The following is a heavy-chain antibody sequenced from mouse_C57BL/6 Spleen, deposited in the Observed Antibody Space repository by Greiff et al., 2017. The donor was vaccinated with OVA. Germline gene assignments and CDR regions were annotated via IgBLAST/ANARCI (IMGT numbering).Heavy chain of an antibody. CDR1: GYTFTDYY. D-gene: IGHD4-1*01. CDR3: ASSDWEHFDY. J-gene: IGHJ2*01. Sequence: EVQLQQSGPELVKPGASVKISCKASGYTFTDYYMNWVKQSHGKSLEWIGDINPNNGGTSYNQKFKGKATLTVDKSSSTAYMELRSLTSEDSAVYYCASSDWEHFDYWGQGTTLTVSS. V-gene: IGHV1-26*01. CDR2: INPNNGGT.